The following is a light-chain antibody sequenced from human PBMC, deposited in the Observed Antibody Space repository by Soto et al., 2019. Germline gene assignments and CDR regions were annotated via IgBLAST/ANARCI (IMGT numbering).Light chain of an antibody. CDR3: QQYESTLT. J-gene: IGKJ4*01. V-gene: IGKV3D-11*03. Sequence: EIVLTQSPATLSSFPGDRVTLSCRASQAVNTRLAWYQHKPGQAPRLLIYLASNRAAGVPARFSGSGSGTDFTLTISGLEPEDFGVYHCQQYESTLTFGGGTKVDIK. CDR1: QAVNTR. CDR2: LAS.